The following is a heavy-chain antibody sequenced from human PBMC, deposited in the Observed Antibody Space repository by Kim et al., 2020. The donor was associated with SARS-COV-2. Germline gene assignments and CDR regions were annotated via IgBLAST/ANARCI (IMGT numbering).Heavy chain of an antibody. D-gene: IGHD2-8*01. CDR3: ARDYAPPNWCTNGVCTRALYYYYGMDV. CDR2: IIPIFGTA. CDR1: GGTFSSYA. Sequence: SVKVSCKASGGTFSSYAISWVRQAPGQGLEWMGGIIPIFGTANYAQKFQGRVTITADESTSTAYMELSSLRSEDTAVYYCARDYAPPNWCTNGVCTRALYYYYGMDVWGQGTTVTVFS. V-gene: IGHV1-69*13. J-gene: IGHJ6*02.